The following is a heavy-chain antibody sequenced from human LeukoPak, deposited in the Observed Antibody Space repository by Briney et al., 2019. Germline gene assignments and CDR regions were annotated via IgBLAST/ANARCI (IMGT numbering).Heavy chain of an antibody. Sequence: SETLSLTCGVYGGSFSGYYWSWIRQPPGKGLEWIGEINHSGSTNYNPSLKSRVTISVDTSKNQFSLKLSSVTAADTAVYYCARGVIMGAFDIWGQGTMVTVSS. J-gene: IGHJ3*02. CDR1: GGSFSGYY. V-gene: IGHV4-34*01. CDR2: INHSGST. CDR3: ARGVIMGAFDI. D-gene: IGHD3-16*02.